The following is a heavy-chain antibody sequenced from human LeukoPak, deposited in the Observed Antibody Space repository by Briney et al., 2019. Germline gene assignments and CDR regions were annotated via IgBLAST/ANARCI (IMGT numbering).Heavy chain of an antibody. Sequence: SETLSLTCAVYGGSFSGYYWSWIRQPPGKGLEWIGYIYYSGSTNYNPSLKSRVTISVDTSKNQFSLKLSSVTAADTAVYYCARSLSYGPSGFDYWGQGTLVTVSS. CDR2: IYYSGST. CDR1: GGSFSGYY. CDR3: ARSLSYGPSGFDY. J-gene: IGHJ4*02. V-gene: IGHV4-59*01. D-gene: IGHD5-18*01.